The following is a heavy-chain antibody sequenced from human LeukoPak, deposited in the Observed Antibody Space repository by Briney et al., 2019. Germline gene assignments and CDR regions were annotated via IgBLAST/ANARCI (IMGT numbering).Heavy chain of an antibody. D-gene: IGHD3-22*01. J-gene: IGHJ4*02. V-gene: IGHV4-4*02. Sequence: SETLSLTCAVSGGSISSSNWWSWVRQPPGKGLEWIGEIYHSGSTNYNPSLKSRVTISVDKSKNQFSLKLSSVTAADTAVYYCARGFDSSGYGGYYFDYWGQGTLVTVSS. CDR2: IYHSGST. CDR3: ARGFDSSGYGGYYFDY. CDR1: GGSISSSNW.